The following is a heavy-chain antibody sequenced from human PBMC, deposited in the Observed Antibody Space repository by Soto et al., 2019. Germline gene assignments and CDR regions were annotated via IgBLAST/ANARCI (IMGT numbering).Heavy chain of an antibody. Sequence: QVQLQESGPGLVKPSETLSLTCTVSGGSISGDYWSWIRQSPGKGLEWIGYIYYTGTTKYNPSLKSGLXTXVXXSKNQFSLKLSSVTAADTAVYYCARLGGYYQAFDSWGQGTLVTVAS. J-gene: IGHJ4*02. CDR3: ARLGGYYQAFDS. CDR2: IYYTGTT. D-gene: IGHD3-22*01. CDR1: GGSISGDY. V-gene: IGHV4-59*08.